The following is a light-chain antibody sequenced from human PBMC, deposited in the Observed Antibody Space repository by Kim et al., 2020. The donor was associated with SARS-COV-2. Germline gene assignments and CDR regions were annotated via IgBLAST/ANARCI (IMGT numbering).Light chain of an antibody. CDR2: TAS. CDR1: QGVKSY. CDR3: HQLNAYPSS. J-gene: IGKJ5*01. V-gene: IGKV1-9*01. Sequence: DIQLTQSPSFLSASVGDRVTITCRASQGVKSYLAWYQQKSGKAPKLLIYTASTLQSGVPSRFSGSGSGTEFTLTISSLQPEDFATYCLHQLNAYPSSFGQGKRLENK.